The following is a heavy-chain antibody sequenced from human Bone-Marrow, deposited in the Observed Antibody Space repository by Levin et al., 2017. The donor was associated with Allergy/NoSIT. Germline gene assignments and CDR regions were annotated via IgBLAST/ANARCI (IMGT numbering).Heavy chain of an antibody. Sequence: GGSLRLSCVASGFTFSDYYMDWVRQAPGKGLEWVGRSRNKAISYSTEYAASVKGRFTISRDVSKNSLYLHMNSLKIEDTAVYYCGRVVPWTMDGFDIWGQGTMVTVSS. J-gene: IGHJ3*02. CDR1: GFTFSDYY. CDR3: GRVVPWTMDGFDI. V-gene: IGHV3-72*01. CDR2: SRNKAISYST. D-gene: IGHD2-2*01.